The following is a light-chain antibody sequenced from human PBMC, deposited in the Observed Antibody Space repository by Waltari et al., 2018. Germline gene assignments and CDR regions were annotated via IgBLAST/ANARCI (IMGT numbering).Light chain of an antibody. V-gene: IGKV6-21*02. CDR3: HQSNILPRT. CDR2: YAS. J-gene: IGKJ2*01. Sequence: EIVLTQSPDFQSVTPKEKVTITCRASQSIGGSLHWYQQKPDQSPRLLVKYASHSISGVPSRFSGSGYGTDFTLTINSLETEDAATYYCHQSNILPRTFGRGTKLEIE. CDR1: QSIGGS.